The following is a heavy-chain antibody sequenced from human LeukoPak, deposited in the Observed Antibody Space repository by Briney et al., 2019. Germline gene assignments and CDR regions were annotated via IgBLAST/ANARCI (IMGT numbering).Heavy chain of an antibody. J-gene: IGHJ4*02. V-gene: IGHV3-11*06. Sequence: GGSLRLSCAASGFTVRSNYVSWVRQAPGKGLEWVSYISSSSSYTGYAVSVKGRFTISRDNAKNSLYLQMNSLRDEDTAVYYCARVRGNTYGYSFDYWGQGTLVTVSS. CDR3: ARVRGNTYGYSFDY. D-gene: IGHD5-18*01. CDR2: ISSSSSYT. CDR1: GFTVRSNY.